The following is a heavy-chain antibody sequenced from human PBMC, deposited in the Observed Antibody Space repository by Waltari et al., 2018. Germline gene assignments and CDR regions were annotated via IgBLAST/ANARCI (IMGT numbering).Heavy chain of an antibody. Sequence: EVQLLESGGGLVQPGGSLRLSCAASGFTFSSYAMSWVRQAPGKGLEWVSAISGSGGSTYSADSVKGRFTISRDNSKNTLYLQMNSLRAEDTAVYYCAKVREYYYDSSGYHDYWGQGTLVTVSS. CDR3: AKVREYYYDSSGYHDY. D-gene: IGHD3-22*01. J-gene: IGHJ4*02. CDR1: GFTFSSYA. CDR2: ISGSGGST. V-gene: IGHV3-23*01.